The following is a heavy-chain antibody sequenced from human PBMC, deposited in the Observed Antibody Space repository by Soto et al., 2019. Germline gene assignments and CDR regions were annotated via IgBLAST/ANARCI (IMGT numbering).Heavy chain of an antibody. CDR1: GFTFRGYG. V-gene: IGHV3-30*18. CDR2: ISYDGSIK. CDR3: ANSEYSRYKNIDV. D-gene: IGHD5-18*01. Sequence: VGSLRLSCAAPGFTFRGYGMHWVRQAPGRGLEWVALISYDGSIKYYADSVRGRFTISRDNSKNTLYLQMNSLRAEDTAVYYCANSEYSRYKNIDVWGQGTTVTVSS. J-gene: IGHJ6*02.